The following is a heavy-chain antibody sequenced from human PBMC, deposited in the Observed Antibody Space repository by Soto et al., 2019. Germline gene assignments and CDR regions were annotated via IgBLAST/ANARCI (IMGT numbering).Heavy chain of an antibody. V-gene: IGHV5-10-1*01. D-gene: IGHD3-9*01. CDR3: ARHDGILTGYYRYYYYAMAV. CDR1: GYSFTTYC. Sequence: PVESLKISCKVSGYSFTTYCISCVRQMPGKGLEWMGRIDPSDSYTNYSPSFQGHVTISADKSISTAYLQWSILKASDTAMYYCARHDGILTGYYRYYYYAMAVWGQGTTVTVSS. J-gene: IGHJ6*02. CDR2: IDPSDSYT.